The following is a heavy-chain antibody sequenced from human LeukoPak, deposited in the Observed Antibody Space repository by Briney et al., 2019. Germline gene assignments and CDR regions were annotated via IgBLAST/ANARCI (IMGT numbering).Heavy chain of an antibody. CDR1: GFTFSSYE. J-gene: IGHJ4*02. Sequence: GGSLRLSCAASGFTFSSYEMNWVRQAPGKGLEWVSYISSSGSTIYYADSVKGRFTISRDNAKNSLYLQMNSLRAEDTAVYYCARDSPPALAADVTIKFDYWGQGTLVTVSS. V-gene: IGHV3-48*03. CDR2: ISSSGSTI. D-gene: IGHD3-9*01. CDR3: ARDSPPALAADVTIKFDY.